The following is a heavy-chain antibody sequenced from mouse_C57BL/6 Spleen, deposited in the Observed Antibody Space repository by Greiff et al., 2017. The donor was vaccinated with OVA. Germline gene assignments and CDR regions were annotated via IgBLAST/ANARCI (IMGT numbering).Heavy chain of an antibody. CDR1: GYTFTSYG. J-gene: IGHJ3*01. D-gene: IGHD1-1*01. CDR2: IYPRRGNT. V-gene: IGHV1-81*01. Sequence: VQLQQSGAELARPGASVKLSCKASGYTFTSYGISWVKQRTGQGLEWIGEIYPRRGNTYYNEKFKGKATLTDDKSSSTAYMELRSLTSEDSAVYFCARGYYSSSYPSWFAYWGQGTLVTVSA. CDR3: ARGYYSSSYPSWFAY.